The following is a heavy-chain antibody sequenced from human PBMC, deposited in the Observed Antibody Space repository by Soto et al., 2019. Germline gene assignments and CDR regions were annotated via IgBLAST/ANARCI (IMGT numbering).Heavy chain of an antibody. J-gene: IGHJ4*02. Sequence: EVQLLDSGGGLVQPGGSLRLSCAASGFTFSSYAMSWVRQAPGKGLEWVSTLSDSTYYADSVKGRFTISRDNSKNTLYLQMNSLRAEDTAVYYCARSLGPGSRYFDYWGQGTLVTVSS. CDR1: GFTFSSYA. CDR3: ARSLGPGSRYFDY. CDR2: LSDST. D-gene: IGHD3-10*01. V-gene: IGHV3-23*01.